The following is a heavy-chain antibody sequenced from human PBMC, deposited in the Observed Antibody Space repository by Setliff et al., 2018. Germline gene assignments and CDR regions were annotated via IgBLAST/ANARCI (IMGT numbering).Heavy chain of an antibody. CDR3: AKTPRGGNSAFDL. CDR1: GASINSLSW. J-gene: IGHJ3*01. CDR2: IYRTGGT. Sequence: SETLSLTCAVTGASINSLSWWSWVRQPPGKGLEWIGEIYRTGGTNYNPSLKSRLTMSVDKSKNEYSLNLNSVTAADTAVYYCAKTPRGGNSAFDLWGQGTMVTVSS. D-gene: IGHD1-1*01. V-gene: IGHV4-4*02.